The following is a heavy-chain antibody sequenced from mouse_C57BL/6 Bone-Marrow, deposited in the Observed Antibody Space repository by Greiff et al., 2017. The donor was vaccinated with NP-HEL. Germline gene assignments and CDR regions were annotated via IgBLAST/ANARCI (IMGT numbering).Heavy chain of an antibody. CDR1: GYTFISYW. J-gene: IGHJ3*01. CDR2: INPSNGGT. Sequence: VQLQQSGTELVKPGASVKLSCKASGYTFISYWMHWMKQRPGQGLEWIGNINPSNGGTNYNEKFKSKATLTVDKSSSTAYMQLSSLTSEDSAVYYCARGRGVRPFAYWGQGTLVTVSA. V-gene: IGHV1-53*01. CDR3: ARGRGVRPFAY. D-gene: IGHD3-2*02.